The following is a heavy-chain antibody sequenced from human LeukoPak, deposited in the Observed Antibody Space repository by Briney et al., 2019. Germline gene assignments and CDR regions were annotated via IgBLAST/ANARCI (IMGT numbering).Heavy chain of an antibody. V-gene: IGHV3-9*01. J-gene: IGHJ6*03. Sequence: PGGSLRLSCAASGFTFDDYAMHWVRQAPGKGLEWVSGISWSSGTIGYADSVKGRFTISRDNAKNSLYLQMNSLRAEDTALYYCAKDSYGDYYFMDVWGKGTTVTVSS. CDR1: GFTFDDYA. CDR3: AKDSYGDYYFMDV. CDR2: ISWSSGTI. D-gene: IGHD4-17*01.